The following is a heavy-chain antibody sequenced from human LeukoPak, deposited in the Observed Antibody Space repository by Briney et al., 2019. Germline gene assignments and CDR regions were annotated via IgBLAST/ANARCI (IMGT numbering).Heavy chain of an antibody. J-gene: IGHJ3*02. CDR3: AKSMVRGVIDDAFDI. Sequence: SVEVACRGSAATFSSYSITWVRQAPGQGLEWMGGIIPIFGTANYAQKFQGRVTITADKSTSTAYMELSSLRSEDTAVYYCAKSMVRGVIDDAFDIWGQGTMVTVSS. V-gene: IGHV1-69*06. D-gene: IGHD3-10*01. CDR1: AATFSSYS. CDR2: IIPIFGTA.